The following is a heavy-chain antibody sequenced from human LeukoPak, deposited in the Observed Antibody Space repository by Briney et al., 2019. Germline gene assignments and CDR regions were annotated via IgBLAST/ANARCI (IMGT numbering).Heavy chain of an antibody. J-gene: IGHJ2*01. V-gene: IGHV3-30*02. Sequence: GGSLRLSCAASGFTFSSYGMHWVRQAPGKGLEWVAFIRYDGSNKYYADSVKGRFTISRDNSKNTLYLQMNSLGVEDTAVYYCAKEGVQAPTDWYFGLWGRGTLVTVSS. CDR3: AKEGVQAPTDWYFGL. CDR2: IRYDGSNK. CDR1: GFTFSSYG. D-gene: IGHD1-26*01.